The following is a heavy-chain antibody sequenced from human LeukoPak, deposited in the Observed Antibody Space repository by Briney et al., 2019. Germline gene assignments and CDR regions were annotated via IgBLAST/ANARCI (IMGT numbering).Heavy chain of an antibody. CDR1: GGSFSDYY. V-gene: IGHV4-34*01. D-gene: IGHD3-10*01. CDR2: VNHSGNT. CDR3: ASYGSGSYYRAFDH. Sequence: SETLSLTCAVYGGSFSDYYWSWVRQPPGKGLEWIGEVNHSGNTNYNPSLKSRVTISEDTSKNQFSLKLSSVAAAHTAVYYCASYGSGSYYRAFDHWGQGTLVTVSS. J-gene: IGHJ4*02.